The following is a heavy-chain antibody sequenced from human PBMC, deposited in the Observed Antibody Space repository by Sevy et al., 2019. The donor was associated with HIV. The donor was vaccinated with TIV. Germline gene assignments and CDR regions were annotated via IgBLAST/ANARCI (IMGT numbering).Heavy chain of an antibody. CDR2: ISSTSTTI. V-gene: IGHV3-48*01. CDR1: GFTFSSYS. D-gene: IGHD5-12*01. CDR3: ARDRDGYNYPDAFDI. Sequence: GGSLRLSCAASGFTFSSYSINWVRQAPGKGLEWASYISSTSTTIYYADSVKGRLTISRDHAKNSLYLQMNSLRAGDTAVYYCARDRDGYNYPDAFDIWGQGTLVTVSS. J-gene: IGHJ3*02.